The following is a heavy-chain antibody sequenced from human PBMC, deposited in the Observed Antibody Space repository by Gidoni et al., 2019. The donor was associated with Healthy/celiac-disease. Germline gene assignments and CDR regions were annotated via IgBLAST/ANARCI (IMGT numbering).Heavy chain of an antibody. J-gene: IGHJ4*02. V-gene: IGHV3-48*03. D-gene: IGHD6-6*01. CDR2: ISSSGSTI. Sequence: EVQLVESGGGLVQPGGSLRLSCAASGFTFRSYEMNWVRQAPGKGLEWVSYISSSGSTIYYADSVKGRFTISRDNAKNSLYLQMNSLRAEDTAVYYCARKGKGIIAAPPDYWGQGTLVTVSS. CDR3: ARKGKGIIAAPPDY. CDR1: GFTFRSYE.